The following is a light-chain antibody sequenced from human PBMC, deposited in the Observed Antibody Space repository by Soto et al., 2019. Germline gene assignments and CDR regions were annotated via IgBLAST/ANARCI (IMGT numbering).Light chain of an antibody. V-gene: IGKV3-20*01. J-gene: IGKJ2*01. CDR3: QQYGRSPPFT. CDR2: GAY. CDR1: QSVSSTY. Sequence: EIVLTQSPGTLSLSPGERATLSCRASQSVSSTYIAWYQQNPGRAPRLLIYGAYSRATGIPDRFSGSGSGTDFTLTISRLEPEDFAVYFCQQYGRSPPFTFGQGTKVAIK.